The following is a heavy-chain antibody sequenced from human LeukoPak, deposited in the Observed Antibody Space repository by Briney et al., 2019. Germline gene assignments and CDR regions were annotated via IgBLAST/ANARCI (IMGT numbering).Heavy chain of an antibody. CDR1: GGSISSSSYY. Sequence: KPSETLSLTCTVSGGSISSSSYYWGWIRQPPGKGLEWIGSIYYGGSTYYNPSLKSRVTISVDTSKNQFSLKLSSVTAADTAVYYCANLNYGSGSYYSEYFQHWGQGTLVTVSS. V-gene: IGHV4-39*01. CDR2: IYYGGST. J-gene: IGHJ1*01. CDR3: ANLNYGSGSYYSEYFQH. D-gene: IGHD3-10*01.